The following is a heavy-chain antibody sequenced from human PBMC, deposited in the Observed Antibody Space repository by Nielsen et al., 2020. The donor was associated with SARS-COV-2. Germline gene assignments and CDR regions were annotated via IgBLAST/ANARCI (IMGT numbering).Heavy chain of an antibody. CDR2: INSDGSST. CDR3: ARAGVVVVPAAIRYYYYYMDV. D-gene: IGHD2-2*02. J-gene: IGHJ6*03. V-gene: IGHV3-74*01. Sequence: WIRQPPGKGLVWVSRINSDGSSTSYADSVKSRFTISRDNAKNTLYLQMNSLRAEDTAVYYCARAGVVVVPAAIRYYYYYMDVWGKGTTVTVSS.